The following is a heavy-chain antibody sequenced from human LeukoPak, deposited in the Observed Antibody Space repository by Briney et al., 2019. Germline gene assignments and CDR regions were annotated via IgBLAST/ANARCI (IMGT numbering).Heavy chain of an antibody. J-gene: IGHJ4*02. CDR3: ASKFRYSSGWTWSY. V-gene: IGHV1-18*01. CDR2: ISAYNGNT. D-gene: IGHD6-19*01. CDR1: GYTFTSYG. Sequence: ASVKVSCKASGYTFTSYGISWVRQAPGQGLEWMGWISAYNGNTNYAQKLQGRVTMTTDTSTSTAYMELRSLRSDDTAVYYCASKFRYSSGWTWSYWGQGTLVTVSS.